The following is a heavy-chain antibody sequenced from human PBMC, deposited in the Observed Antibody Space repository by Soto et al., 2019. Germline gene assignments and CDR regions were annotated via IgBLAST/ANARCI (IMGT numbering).Heavy chain of an antibody. CDR2: IYYSGST. V-gene: IGHV4-59*01. Sequence: SETLSLTCTVSGGSISSYYWSWIRQPPGKGLEWIGYIYYSGSTNYNPSLKSRVTISVDTSKNQFSLKLSSVTAADTAVYYCARGGGSGIQLWPLDYWGQGTLVTVS. CDR3: ARGGGSGIQLWPLDY. D-gene: IGHD5-18*01. J-gene: IGHJ4*02. CDR1: GGSISSYY.